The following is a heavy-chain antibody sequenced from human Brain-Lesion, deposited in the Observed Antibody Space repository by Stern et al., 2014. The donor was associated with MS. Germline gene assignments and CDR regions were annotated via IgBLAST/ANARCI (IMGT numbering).Heavy chain of an antibody. V-gene: IGHV2-26*01. CDR2: IFSTGET. Sequence: QIPLKESGPVLAKPTETLTLTCSVSGFSLSNAAMGVSWIRQPPGKALECLANIFSTGETAYSTSLKSRLTISKDTSRSQVVLTMTNMDPVDTATYYCARMREYCSGGICFAGYYDSWGQGTLVTVSS. D-gene: IGHD2-15*01. CDR1: GFSLSNAAMG. CDR3: ARMREYCSGGICFAGYYDS. J-gene: IGHJ4*02.